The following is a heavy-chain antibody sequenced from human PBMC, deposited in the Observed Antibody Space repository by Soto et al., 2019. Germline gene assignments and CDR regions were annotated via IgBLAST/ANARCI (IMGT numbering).Heavy chain of an antibody. CDR2: IWYDGSNK. CDR1: GFTFSSYG. V-gene: IGHV3-33*01. D-gene: IGHD5-12*01. J-gene: IGHJ6*02. CDR3: ARTAWLRWVSGYYYGMDV. Sequence: PGGSLRLSCAASGFTFSSYGMHWVRQAPGKGLEWVAVIWYDGSNKYYADSVKGRFTISRDNSKNTLYPQMNSLRAEDTAVYYCARTAWLRWVSGYYYGMDVWGQGTTVTVSS.